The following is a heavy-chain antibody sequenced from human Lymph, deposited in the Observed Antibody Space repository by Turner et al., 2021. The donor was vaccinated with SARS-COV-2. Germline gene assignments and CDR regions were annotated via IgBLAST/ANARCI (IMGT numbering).Heavy chain of an antibody. CDR3: ARDFREGAFDI. CDR2: IYSGGST. Sequence: EVQLVESWGGLVQPGRSLRLSCAASGLTVSSNYMSWVRQAPGKGLEWVSVIYSGGSTFYADSVKGRFTISRDNSKNTLYLQMNSLRAEDTAVYYCARDFREGAFDIWGQGTMVTISS. J-gene: IGHJ3*02. CDR1: GLTVSSNY. D-gene: IGHD3-10*01. V-gene: IGHV3-66*01.